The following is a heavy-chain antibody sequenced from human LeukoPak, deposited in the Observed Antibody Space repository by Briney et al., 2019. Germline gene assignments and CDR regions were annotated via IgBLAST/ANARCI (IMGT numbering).Heavy chain of an antibody. CDR2: IGGDGIA. D-gene: IGHD3-16*01. J-gene: IGHJ4*01. CDR1: GFTFTDHP. V-gene: IGHV3-48*04. Sequence: QPGGSLRLSCVASGFTFTDHPMNWVRQAPGKGLEWISYIGGDGIAFYADSVKGRFTASKDDARKSMYLQMNSLRVEDTAVYYCAKDRANWAIDDWGHGTQVTVSS. CDR3: AKDRANWAIDD.